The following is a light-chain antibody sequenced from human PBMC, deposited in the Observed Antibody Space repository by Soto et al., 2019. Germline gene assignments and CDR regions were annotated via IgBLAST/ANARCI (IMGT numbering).Light chain of an antibody. CDR3: QQYKNWPSIT. J-gene: IGKJ5*01. V-gene: IGKV3D-15*01. CDR2: GPS. CDR1: RSVSSN. Sequence: EIVMTQSPATLSVSPGERATLSCRASRSVSSNLAWYQQKPGQAPRLLIYGPSTRATGIPARLRGSGSGTEFTLTISSLQSDDFALYYCQQYKNWPSITFGQGTRLEIK.